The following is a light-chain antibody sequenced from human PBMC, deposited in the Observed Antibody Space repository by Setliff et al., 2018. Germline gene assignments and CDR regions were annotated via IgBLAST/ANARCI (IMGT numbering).Light chain of an antibody. J-gene: IGLJ1*01. CDR2: GNS. V-gene: IGLV1-40*01. CDR3: QSYDSSLSALYV. Sequence: QSVLTPPPPVSGAPGQRVTISCTGSSSNIGAGYDVHWYQQLPGTAPKLLIYGNSNRPSGVPDRFSGSKSGTSASLAITGLQAEDEADYYCQSYDSSLSALYVFGTGTKVTVL. CDR1: SSNIGAGYD.